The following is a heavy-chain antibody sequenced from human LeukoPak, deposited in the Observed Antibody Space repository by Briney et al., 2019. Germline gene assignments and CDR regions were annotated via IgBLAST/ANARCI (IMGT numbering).Heavy chain of an antibody. Sequence: SVKVSCKASGYTFTGYYMHWVRQAPGQGLGWMGGIIPIFGTANYAQKFQGRVTITADESTSTAYMELSSLRSEDTAVYYCAREGAAAGTGFDPWGQGTLVTVSS. CDR3: AREGAAAGTGFDP. CDR1: GYTFTGYY. D-gene: IGHD6-13*01. J-gene: IGHJ5*02. V-gene: IGHV1-69*13. CDR2: IIPIFGTA.